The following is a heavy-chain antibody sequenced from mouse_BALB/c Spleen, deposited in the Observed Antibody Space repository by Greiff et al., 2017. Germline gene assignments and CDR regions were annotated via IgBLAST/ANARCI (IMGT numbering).Heavy chain of an antibody. CDR1: GYTFTSYY. CDR2: INPSNGGT. D-gene: IGHD1-1*01. J-gene: IGHJ4*01. Sequence: VKLQQSGAELVKPGASVKLSCKASGYTFTSYYMYWVKQRPGQGLEWIGEINPSNGGTNCNEKFKSKATLTVDKSSSTAYMQLSSLTSEDSAVYYCTRGGYGSSYAMDYWGQGTSVTVSS. V-gene: IGHV1S81*02. CDR3: TRGGYGSSYAMDY.